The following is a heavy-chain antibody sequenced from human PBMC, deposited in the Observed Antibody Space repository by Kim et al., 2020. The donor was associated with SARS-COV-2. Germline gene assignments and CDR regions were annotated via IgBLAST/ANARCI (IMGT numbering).Heavy chain of an antibody. V-gene: IGHV1-18*04. CDR1: GYNFVDYG. CDR2: SSAFYGTT. Sequence: ASVKVSCKTSGYNFVDYGISWVRQAPGQGLEWMGWSSAFYGTTNYAQSLQGRVTLTRDTFTNTAYMELRSLSSDDTAVYYCVSESEMERVVFFGYWGQGTLVTVS. D-gene: IGHD2-21*01. CDR3: VSESEMERVVFFGY. J-gene: IGHJ4*02.